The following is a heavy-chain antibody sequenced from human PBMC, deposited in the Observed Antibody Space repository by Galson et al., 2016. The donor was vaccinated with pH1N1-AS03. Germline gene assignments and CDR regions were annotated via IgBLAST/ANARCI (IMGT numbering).Heavy chain of an antibody. D-gene: IGHD3-22*01. J-gene: IGHJ3*02. CDR1: GFSLGNYW. CDR2: IKRDGEKK. Sequence: SLRLSCAASGFSLGNYWMTWVRQAPGKGLEWLANIKRDGEKKHYVDSVKGRFTSSTDNAKNSLYLETNSLRAEDTAVYYCARDANYHESDIYYDVFDMWGQGTMVTVSS. CDR3: ARDANYHESDIYYDVFDM. V-gene: IGHV3-7*01.